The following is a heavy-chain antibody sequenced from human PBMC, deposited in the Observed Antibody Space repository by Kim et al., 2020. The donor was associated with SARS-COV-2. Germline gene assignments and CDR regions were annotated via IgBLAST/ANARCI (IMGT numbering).Heavy chain of an antibody. CDR2: ISCDGTIK. V-gene: IGHV3-33*05. J-gene: IGHJ4*02. CDR1: GFSFSNYG. CDR3: ARDRRHSKRVLTALYAPSFDD. Sequence: GGSLRLSCAASGFSFSNYGMHWVRQAPGKGLEWVAFISCDGTIKYYVDSVKGRFTIFRDNSKNTLHLEINTLRAEDTAVYFCARDRRHSKRVLTALYAPSFDDWGQGTLVTVSA. D-gene: IGHD2-21*02.